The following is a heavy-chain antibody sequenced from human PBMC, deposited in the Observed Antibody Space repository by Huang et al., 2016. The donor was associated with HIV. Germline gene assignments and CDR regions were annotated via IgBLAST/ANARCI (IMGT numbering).Heavy chain of an antibody. CDR3: AKADLASSWYSLFDY. CDR2: SSSSASRK. J-gene: IGHJ4*02. V-gene: IGHV3-23*01. D-gene: IGHD6-13*01. Sequence: EVQLLESGGGLVEPGGSLRLSCAASGFIFGNYAMAWVRQAPGKGLEWVSSSSSSASRKYYTPSVKGRFTISRDDSKNTLYLQLNSLRGEDTAIYYCAKADLASSWYSLFDYWGQGALVTVS. CDR1: GFIFGNYA.